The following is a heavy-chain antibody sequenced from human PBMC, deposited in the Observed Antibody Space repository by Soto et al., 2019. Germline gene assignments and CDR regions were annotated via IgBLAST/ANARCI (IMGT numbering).Heavy chain of an antibody. CDR3: ARSDWFDP. J-gene: IGHJ5*02. CDR1: GFTFSGHW. CDR2: IKSDGRST. Sequence: EVQLVESGGGLVQPGGSLRLSCAASGFTFSGHWMHWVRQAPGKGLVWVSRIKSDGRSTSYADSVKGRFTVSRDNAKNTLYLQMNSLRXXXXAVYYCARSDWFDPWGQGTLVTVSS. V-gene: IGHV3-74*01.